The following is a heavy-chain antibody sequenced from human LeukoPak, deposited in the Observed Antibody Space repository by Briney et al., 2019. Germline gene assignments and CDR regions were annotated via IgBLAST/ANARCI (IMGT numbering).Heavy chain of an antibody. CDR3: ARELNAYYDFWSGPENWFDP. D-gene: IGHD3-3*01. J-gene: IGHJ5*02. V-gene: IGHV3-7*01. CDR2: IKQGGREK. CDR1: GFTFSSYW. Sequence: GGPLRLSCTASGFTFSSYWMSWVRQAPGKGLEWVANIKQGGREKYYVDSVKRRFTNSRDNAKNSLYLQMNSLRAEDTAVYYCARELNAYYDFWSGPENWFDPWGQGTLVTVSS.